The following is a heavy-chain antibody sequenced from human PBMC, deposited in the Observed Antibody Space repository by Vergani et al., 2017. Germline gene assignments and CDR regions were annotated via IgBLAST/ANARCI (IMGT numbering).Heavy chain of an antibody. Sequence: EVQLLESGGGLVQPGGSLRLSCAASGFTFSSYWMSWVRQAPGKGLEWVANIKQDGSEKYYVDSVKGRFTISRDNAKNSLYLQMNSLRAEDTAVYYCARDRQQWLVVYYYYGMDVWGQGTTVTVSS. CDR1: GFTFSSYW. D-gene: IGHD6-19*01. J-gene: IGHJ6*02. V-gene: IGHV3-7*01. CDR2: IKQDGSEK. CDR3: ARDRQQWLVVYYYYGMDV.